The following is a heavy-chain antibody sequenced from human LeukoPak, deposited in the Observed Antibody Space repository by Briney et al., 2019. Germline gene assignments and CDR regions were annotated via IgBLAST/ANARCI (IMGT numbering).Heavy chain of an antibody. Sequence: GASVKVSCKASGYTFTSYAMHWVRQAPGQRLEWMGWINAGNGNTKYSQKFQGRVTITRDTSASTVYLNLSSLRFEDTAIYYCARGSGEGLDQWGRGTLFTVSS. J-gene: IGHJ4*02. CDR3: ARGSGEGLDQ. D-gene: IGHD6-19*01. CDR2: INAGNGNT. V-gene: IGHV1-3*01. CDR1: GYTFTSYA.